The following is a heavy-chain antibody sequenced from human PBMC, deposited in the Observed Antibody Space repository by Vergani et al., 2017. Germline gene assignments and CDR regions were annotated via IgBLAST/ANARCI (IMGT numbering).Heavy chain of an antibody. D-gene: IGHD1/OR15-1a*01. CDR3: ARDHGGLIITGTRDAFDI. Sequence: QVQLQESGPGLVKPSETLSLTCTVSGGSVSSGSYYWSWIRQPAGKGLEWIGYIYYSGSTNYNPSLKSRVTISVDTSKNQFSLKLSSVTAADTAVYYCARDHGGLIITGTRDAFDIWGQGTMVTVSS. CDR1: GGSVSSGSYY. J-gene: IGHJ3*02. CDR2: IYYSGST. V-gene: IGHV4-61*10.